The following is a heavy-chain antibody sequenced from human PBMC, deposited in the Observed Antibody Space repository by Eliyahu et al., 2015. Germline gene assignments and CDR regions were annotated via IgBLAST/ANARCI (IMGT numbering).Heavy chain of an antibody. CDR3: ARSITSGFDELDS. Sequence: EVQLVQSGAEVKXAGESLRISCQASGFTLNTYWIAWVRQMPGXGLECLGIIYPRDSDTRYGPSFRGQVSISVDKSTGTAYLQWSRLEVSDTATYYCARSITSGFDELDSWGQGTLVTVSS. CDR2: IYPRDSDT. CDR1: GFTLNTYW. J-gene: IGHJ4*02. V-gene: IGHV5-51*01. D-gene: IGHD5-12*01.